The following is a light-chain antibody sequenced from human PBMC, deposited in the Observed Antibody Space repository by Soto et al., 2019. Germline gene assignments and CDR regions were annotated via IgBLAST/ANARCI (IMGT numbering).Light chain of an antibody. J-gene: IGLJ2*01. CDR1: RSDVGSYNL. CDR3: CSSAGSSTLVV. CDR2: EGS. Sequence: QSALTQPASVSGSPGQSITISRTGTRSDVGSYNLVSWYQQHPGKAPKLMIYEGSKRPSGVSNHFSGSKSGNKASLTISGLQAEDEADYYCCSSAGSSTLVVFGGGTTLTV. V-gene: IGLV2-23*01.